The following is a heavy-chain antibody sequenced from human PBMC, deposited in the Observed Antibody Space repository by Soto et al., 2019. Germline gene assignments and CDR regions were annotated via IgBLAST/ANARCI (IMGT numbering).Heavy chain of an antibody. J-gene: IGHJ2*01. CDR2: IHGDADYT. V-gene: IGHV3-23*01. D-gene: IGHD1-26*01. Sequence: GGSLRLSCAASGFTFSSYWMSWVRQAPGRGLEWVSTIHGDADYTPYTDSVKGRFTISRDNSRNTVFLQMNSLTAGDTAIYYCAKNRGPGSYTNWSFNVWGRGTPVTVSS. CDR3: AKNRGPGSYTNWSFNV. CDR1: GFTFSSYW.